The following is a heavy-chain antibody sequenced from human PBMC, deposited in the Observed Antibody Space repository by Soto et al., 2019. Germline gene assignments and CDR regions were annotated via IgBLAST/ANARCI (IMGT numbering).Heavy chain of an antibody. D-gene: IGHD2-2*01. CDR1: GGSISSYY. Sequence: PSETLSLTCTASGGSISSYYWSWIRQPPWKGLEWIGYIYYSGSAHYTPSLRSRVFISVDTSRNQFSLKLSSVTAADTAVYYCARRRCTTTTCFDPWGQGTLVTVSS. CDR3: ARRRCTTTTCFDP. CDR2: IYYSGSA. V-gene: IGHV4-59*12. J-gene: IGHJ5*02.